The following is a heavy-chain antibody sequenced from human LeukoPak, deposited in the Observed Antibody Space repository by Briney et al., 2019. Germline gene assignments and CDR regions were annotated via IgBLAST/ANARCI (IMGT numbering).Heavy chain of an antibody. Sequence: PGGSLRLSCAASGFTFCIYAMSWVRQAPGKRLDLFSAISVSCGSTYYADSVKGRFTISRDNSKNTLYLQMNSLRAEDTAVYYCAKVQADIVVVPAAQKKSNYYYYMDVWGKGTTVTVSS. V-gene: IGHV3-23*01. CDR2: ISVSCGST. CDR1: GFTFCIYA. D-gene: IGHD2-2*01. J-gene: IGHJ6*03. CDR3: AKVQADIVVVPAAQKKSNYYYYMDV.